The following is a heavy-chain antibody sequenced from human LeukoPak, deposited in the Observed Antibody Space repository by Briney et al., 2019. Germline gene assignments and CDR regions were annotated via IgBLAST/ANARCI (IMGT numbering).Heavy chain of an antibody. V-gene: IGHV3-74*01. Sequence: PGGSLKLSCTAAGFTFSSYWMHWVRQVPGKGLVWVSHINTDGSSTSYAGSVKGRFTISRENAKNTLYLQVNSLRAEDTAVYYCTASLLSPGNIWGQGTVVTVSS. CDR1: GFTFSSYW. D-gene: IGHD3-10*01. J-gene: IGHJ3*02. CDR3: TASLLSPGNI. CDR2: INTDGSST.